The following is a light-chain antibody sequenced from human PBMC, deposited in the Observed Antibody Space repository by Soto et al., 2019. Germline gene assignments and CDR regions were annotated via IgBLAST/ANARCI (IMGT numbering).Light chain of an antibody. CDR2: EDT. J-gene: IGLJ1*01. CDR1: SSDVGNYNL. Sequence: QSVLTQPASVSGSPGQSITVSCTGTSSDVGNYNLVSWYQQLPGKAPKLMIYEDTKRPSGVSDRFSGSKSGNTASLTISGLQADDEAEYYCCSYAGASTNVFGAGTKVTVL. V-gene: IGLV2-23*01. CDR3: CSYAGASTNV.